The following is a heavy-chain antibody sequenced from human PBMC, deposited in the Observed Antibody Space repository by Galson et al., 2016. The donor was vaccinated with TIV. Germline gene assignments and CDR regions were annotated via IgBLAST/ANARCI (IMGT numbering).Heavy chain of an antibody. J-gene: IGHJ4*02. CDR2: IFPDDSDT. CDR1: GYNFISFW. D-gene: IGHD3-22*01. CDR3: ARHFRYSDSSGYHYFDS. Sequence: QSGAEVKKPGESLKISCKASGYNFISFWIGWVRQRPGKGLEWMGIIFPDDSDTRYSPSLEGQVTFSADKSIRTAYLQWSSLKASDTAIYYCARHFRYSDSSGYHYFDSWGQGTMVTVSS. V-gene: IGHV5-51*01.